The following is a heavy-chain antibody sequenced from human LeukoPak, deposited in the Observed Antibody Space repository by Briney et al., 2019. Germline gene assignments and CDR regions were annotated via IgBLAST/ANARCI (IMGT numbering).Heavy chain of an antibody. Sequence: SETLSLTCTVSGGSISSYYWSWIRQPPGKGLEWIGYIYHSGSTNYNPSLKSRVTISVDTSKNQFSLKLSSVTAADTAVYYCARLHSSRWYSQGKAGMDVWGQGTTVTVSS. CDR3: ARLHSSRWYSQGKAGMDV. V-gene: IGHV4-59*01. CDR2: IYHSGST. D-gene: IGHD6-13*01. CDR1: GGSISSYY. J-gene: IGHJ6*02.